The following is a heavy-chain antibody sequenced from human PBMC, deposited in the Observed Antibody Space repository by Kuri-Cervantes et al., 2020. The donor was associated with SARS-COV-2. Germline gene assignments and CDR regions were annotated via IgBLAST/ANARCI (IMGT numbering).Heavy chain of an antibody. CDR2: IYYSGST. CDR1: GGSISSSSYY. D-gene: IGHD4-23*01. Sequence: SETLSLTCTVSGGSISSSSYYWGWIRQPPGKGLEWIGSIYYSGSTYYNPSLKSRVTISVDTSKNQFSLKLSSVTAADTAVYYCARDNSRRLYYYYMDVWGKGTTVTVSS. V-gene: IGHV4-39*02. J-gene: IGHJ6*03. CDR3: ARDNSRRLYYYYMDV.